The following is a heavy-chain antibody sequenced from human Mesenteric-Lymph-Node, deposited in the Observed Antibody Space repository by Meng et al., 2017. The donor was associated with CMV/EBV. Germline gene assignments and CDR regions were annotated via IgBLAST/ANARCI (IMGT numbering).Heavy chain of an antibody. CDR3: ARHNWDYVGNWFDP. V-gene: IGHV4-4*02. CDR1: GVSNNKDNW. Sequence: SGVSNNKDNWWSWVRQPPGKGLEWIAEMYHTGSANYNPSLKSRVTISLDKSKNHFSLRLTSVTAADTAIYYCARHNWDYVGNWFDPWGPGTLVTVSS. CDR2: MYHTGSA. J-gene: IGHJ5*02. D-gene: IGHD1-7*01.